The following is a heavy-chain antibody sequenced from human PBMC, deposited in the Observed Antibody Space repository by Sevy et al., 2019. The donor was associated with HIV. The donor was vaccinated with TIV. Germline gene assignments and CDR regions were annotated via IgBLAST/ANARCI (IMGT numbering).Heavy chain of an antibody. D-gene: IGHD3-10*01. CDR1: GYTFTSYV. Sequence: ASVKVSCKASGYTFTSYVMHWVRQAPGQRLQWMGWINTGNGDTKYSEKPQGRVTITRDTSASTAYMELSSLRSEDTAVYYCARDRGGSGDFDYWGQGTLVTVSS. CDR2: INTGNGDT. V-gene: IGHV1-3*04. CDR3: ARDRGGSGDFDY. J-gene: IGHJ4*02.